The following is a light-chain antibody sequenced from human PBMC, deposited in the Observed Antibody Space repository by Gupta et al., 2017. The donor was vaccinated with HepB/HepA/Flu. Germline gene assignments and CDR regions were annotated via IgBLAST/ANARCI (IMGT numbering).Light chain of an antibody. CDR2: DAS. CDR3: QQYDNLP. V-gene: IGKV1-33*01. J-gene: IGKJ4*01. CDR1: QDISNY. Sequence: DIQMTQSPSSLSASVGDRVTITCQASQDISNYLNWYQQKAGKAPKLLIYDASNLETGVPSRFSGSGSGTDFSFTISSRQTEDIETCGCQQYDNLPFGGGTKVEIK.